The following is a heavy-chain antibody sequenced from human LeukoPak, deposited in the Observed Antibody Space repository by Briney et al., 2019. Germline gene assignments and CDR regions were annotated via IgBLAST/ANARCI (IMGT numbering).Heavy chain of an antibody. CDR2: IYYSGST. D-gene: IGHD3-9*01. Sequence: SETLSLTCTVSGGSISSSSYYWGWIRQPPGKGLEWIGSIYYSGSTYYNPSLKSRVTISVDTSKNQFSLKLSSVTAADTAVYYCARAPYATLPFEYYFDYWGQGTLVTVSS. J-gene: IGHJ4*02. V-gene: IGHV4-39*07. CDR3: ARAPYATLPFEYYFDY. CDR1: GGSISSSSYY.